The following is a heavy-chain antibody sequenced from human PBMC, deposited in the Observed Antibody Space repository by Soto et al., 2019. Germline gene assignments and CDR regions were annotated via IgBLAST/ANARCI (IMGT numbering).Heavy chain of an antibody. V-gene: IGHV1-69*01. J-gene: IGHJ6*01. D-gene: IGHD2-21*02. Sequence: QVQLVQSGAEVQRPGSSVKVSCQASGDTFSTSAISWVRQAPGQGLEWMGGIIPVFGATYYAQNFQGRVTFTADESTSTAYMELSSLRSEDTAVCDCARRCGGGCYPVGCYGMDVWGPGSTVTVSP. CDR1: GDTFSTSA. CDR2: IIPVFGAT. CDR3: ARRCGGGCYPVGCYGMDV.